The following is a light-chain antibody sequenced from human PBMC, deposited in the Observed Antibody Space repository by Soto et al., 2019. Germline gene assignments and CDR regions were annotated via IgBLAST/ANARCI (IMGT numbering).Light chain of an antibody. Sequence: QSALTQPASVSGSPGQSITISCTGTSSDVGGYNYVTWYQQRPGKAPKLMIYDVSNRPSGVSNRFSGSKSGNTASLTISGLQAEDEADYYCSSHTSSSTLYVFGTGTKVTVL. CDR3: SSHTSSSTLYV. J-gene: IGLJ1*01. V-gene: IGLV2-14*01. CDR1: SSDVGGYNY. CDR2: DVS.